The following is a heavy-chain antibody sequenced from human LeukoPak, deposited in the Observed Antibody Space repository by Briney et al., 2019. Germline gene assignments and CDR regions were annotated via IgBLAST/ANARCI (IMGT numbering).Heavy chain of an antibody. V-gene: IGHV3-48*02. D-gene: IGHD5-18*01. J-gene: IGHJ4*02. CDR3: AREDATAYSSGHVTYYFDY. CDR2: ISSSPGGI. CDR1: GFIFSSYS. Sequence: GGSLRLSCAASGFIFSSYSTNWVRQAPGKGLEWVSYISSSPGGIYYADSVKGRFTISRDNARNSLYLQINSLRDEDTAVYYCAREDATAYSSGHVTYYFDYWGQGTLVTVSS.